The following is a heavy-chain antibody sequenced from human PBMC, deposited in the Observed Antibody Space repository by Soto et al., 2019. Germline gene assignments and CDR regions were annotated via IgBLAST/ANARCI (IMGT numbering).Heavy chain of an antibody. CDR2: IIPILGIA. J-gene: IGHJ4*02. Sequence: QVQLVQSGAEVKKPGSSVKVSCKASGRTFSSYTITWVRQAPGQGLEWMGRIIPILGIANYAQKFQGRVTMTADKSTGTAYIEMSSLRSEDTALYYCLNIPHYWGQGTLVTVSS. CDR1: GRTFSSYT. V-gene: IGHV1-69*02. CDR3: LNIPHY.